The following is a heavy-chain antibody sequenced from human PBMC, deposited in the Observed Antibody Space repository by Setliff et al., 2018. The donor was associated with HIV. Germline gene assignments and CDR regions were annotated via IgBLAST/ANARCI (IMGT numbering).Heavy chain of an antibody. D-gene: IGHD2-2*01. Sequence: GGSLRLPCAASGFTFTTFTLNWVRQAPGKGLEWVSSISSTSTYIYYTDSVKGRFTISRDNSKNMLYLQMNSLRAEDTAVYYCARGEPSILIEPAAFFDYWGQGTLVTVSS. V-gene: IGHV3-21*01. CDR3: ARGEPSILIEPAAFFDY. CDR2: ISSTSTYI. CDR1: GFTFTTFT. J-gene: IGHJ4*02.